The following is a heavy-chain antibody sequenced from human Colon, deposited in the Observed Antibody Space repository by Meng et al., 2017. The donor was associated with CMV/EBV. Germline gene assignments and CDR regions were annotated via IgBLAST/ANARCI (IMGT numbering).Heavy chain of an antibody. CDR3: ARDGGSGSYYMSVDGMDV. D-gene: IGHD3-10*01. V-gene: IGHV3-48*04. J-gene: IGHJ6*02. Sequence: GGSLRLSCAASGFIFSGYIMTWVRQAPGKGLEWIASIRSSSNSIKYADSVRGRFTISRDNANNSMYLQMNSLTGDDTAVYYCARDGGSGSYYMSVDGMDVWGQGTTVTVSS. CDR2: IRSSSNSI. CDR1: GFIFSGYI.